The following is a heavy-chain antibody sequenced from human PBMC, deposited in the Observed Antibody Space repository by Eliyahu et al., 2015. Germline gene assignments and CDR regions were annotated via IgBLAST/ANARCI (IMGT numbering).Heavy chain of an antibody. J-gene: IGHJ4*02. CDR1: GXPXSSYG. CDR3: ARDGIAVAGSFDY. CDR2: IWYDGSNK. D-gene: IGHD6-19*01. Sequence: QVQLVESGGGVVQPGRSLRXSCXAXGXPXSSYGXHWVRQAPGKGLEWVAVIWYDGSNKYYADSVKGRFTISRDNSKNTLYLQMNSLRAEDTAVYYCARDGIAVAGSFDYWGQGTLVTVSS. V-gene: IGHV3-33*01.